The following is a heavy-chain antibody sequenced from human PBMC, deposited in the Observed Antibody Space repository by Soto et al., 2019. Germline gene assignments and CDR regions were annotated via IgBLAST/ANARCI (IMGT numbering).Heavy chain of an antibody. CDR3: AKGGRQWLVTSDFNY. CDR2: IIGGGSKT. D-gene: IGHD6-19*01. CDR1: GFTFSSYW. V-gene: IGHV3-74*01. J-gene: IGHJ4*02. Sequence: GGSLRLSCAASGFTFSSYWMHWVRQTPEKGLVWVSHIIGGGSKTSYADSVKGRFTISRDSSKNTVSLEMTSLRAEDTAVYYCAKGGRQWLVTSDFNYWGQGALVTVSS.